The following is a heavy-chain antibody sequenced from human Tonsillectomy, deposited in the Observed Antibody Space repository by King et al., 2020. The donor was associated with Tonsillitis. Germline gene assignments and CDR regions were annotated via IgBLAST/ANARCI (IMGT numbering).Heavy chain of an antibody. D-gene: IGHD3-10*01. J-gene: IGHJ4*02. V-gene: IGHV3-11*05. CDR1: GFTFTDYY. CDR3: ARDLAYSGSGNFDY. Sequence: VQLQESGGGLVKPGGSLRLSCAASGFTFTDYYMTWILQAPGKGLEWVSYISSSISYTNYADSVKGRFTISRDNAKNSLYLQMNSLRAEDTAVYYCARDLAYSGSGNFDYWGQGTLVTVSS. CDR2: ISSSISYT.